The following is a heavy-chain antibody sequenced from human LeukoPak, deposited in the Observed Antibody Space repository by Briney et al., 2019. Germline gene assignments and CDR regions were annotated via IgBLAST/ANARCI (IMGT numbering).Heavy chain of an antibody. CDR3: AKEVETTASGTLDY. J-gene: IGHJ4*02. V-gene: IGHV3-30*18. CDR1: GFTFSSYA. D-gene: IGHD1-14*01. Sequence: GGSLRLSCAASGFTFSSYAMSCVRQAPGKGLEWVAGISEDGIKKYYADSVKGRFTISRDNSHNTLFLQMNSLITENTAVYFRAKEVETTASGTLDYWGQGALVIVSS. CDR2: ISEDGIKK.